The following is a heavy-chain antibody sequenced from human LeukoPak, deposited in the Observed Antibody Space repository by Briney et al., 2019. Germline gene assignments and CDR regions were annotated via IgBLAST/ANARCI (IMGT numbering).Heavy chain of an antibody. CDR2: ISAYNGNT. D-gene: IGHD2-21*01. CDR1: GYTFTSYG. J-gene: IGHJ5*02. V-gene: IGHV1-18*01. Sequence: GASVKVSCKASGYTFTSYGISWVRQAPGQGLEWMGWISAYNGNTNYAQKLQGRVTMTTGTSTSTAYMELRSLRSDDTAVYYCARGPLMVVIDSNWFDPWGQGTLVTVSS. CDR3: ARGPLMVVIDSNWFDP.